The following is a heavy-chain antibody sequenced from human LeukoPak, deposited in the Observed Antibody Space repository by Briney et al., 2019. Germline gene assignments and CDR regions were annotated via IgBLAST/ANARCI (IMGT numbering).Heavy chain of an antibody. J-gene: IGHJ4*02. V-gene: IGHV3-30-3*01. CDR3: ARDSTFDY. Sequence: PGRSLRLSCAASGFTFSSYAMHWVRQAPGKGLEWVAVISYDGSNKYYADSVRGRFTISRDNSKNTLYLQMNSLRAEDTAVYYCARDSTFDYWGQGTLVTVPS. D-gene: IGHD4-17*01. CDR1: GFTFSSYA. CDR2: ISYDGSNK.